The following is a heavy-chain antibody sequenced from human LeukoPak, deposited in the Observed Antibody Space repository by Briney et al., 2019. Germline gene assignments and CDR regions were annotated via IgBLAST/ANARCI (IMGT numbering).Heavy chain of an antibody. Sequence: SSQTLSLTCTVSGGSISSGGYYWGWIRQHPGKGLEWIGYIYYSGSTYYNPSLKSRVTISVDTSKNQFSLRLSSVTAADTAVYYCARVRGYCSSTTCYYDYWGQGTLVTVSS. CDR1: GGSISSGGYY. J-gene: IGHJ4*02. CDR3: ARVRGYCSSTTCYYDY. V-gene: IGHV4-31*03. CDR2: IYYSGST. D-gene: IGHD2-2*01.